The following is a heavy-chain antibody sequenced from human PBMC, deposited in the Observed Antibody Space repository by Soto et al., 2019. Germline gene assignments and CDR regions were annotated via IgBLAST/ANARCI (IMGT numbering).Heavy chain of an antibody. CDR3: ARGGDYEVGRNYFDY. CDR2: INHSGST. Sequence: QVQLQQWGAGLLKPSETLSLTCAIYGGSFSGYYWSWIRQPPGKGLEGIGEINHSGSTNYNPSLKSRVTISVETSKNQFSLKLSSVTAADTAVYYCARGGDYEVGRNYFDYWGQGTLVTVSS. D-gene: IGHD4-17*01. V-gene: IGHV4-34*01. CDR1: GGSFSGYY. J-gene: IGHJ4*02.